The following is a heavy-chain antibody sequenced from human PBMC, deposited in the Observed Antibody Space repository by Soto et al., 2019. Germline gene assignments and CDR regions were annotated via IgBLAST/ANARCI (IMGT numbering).Heavy chain of an antibody. CDR3: ARDRIAVAGDGY. D-gene: IGHD6-19*01. Sequence: QVQLVQSGAEVKKPGASVKVYCKASGYTFTSYGISWVRQSPGKGLEWMGWISAYNGNTNYAQKLEGRVTMTKDTPTSTAYMELRSLRSDDTAVYYCARDRIAVAGDGYWGQGTLVTVSS. CDR2: ISAYNGNT. CDR1: GYTFTSYG. J-gene: IGHJ4*02. V-gene: IGHV1-18*01.